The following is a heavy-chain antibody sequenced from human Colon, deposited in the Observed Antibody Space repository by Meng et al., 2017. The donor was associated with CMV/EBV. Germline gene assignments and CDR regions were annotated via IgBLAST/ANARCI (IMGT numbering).Heavy chain of an antibody. V-gene: IGHV1-2*02. J-gene: IGHJ5*02. Sequence: ASVKVSCKASGYTFTGYYMHWVRQAPGQGLEWMGWINPNSGGTNYAQKFQGRVTMTRDTSISTAYMELSRLRSDDTAAYYCARNAYCSSTSCYTEWFDPWGQGTLVTVSS. CDR3: ARNAYCSSTSCYTEWFDP. CDR1: GYTFTGYY. D-gene: IGHD2-2*02. CDR2: INPNSGGT.